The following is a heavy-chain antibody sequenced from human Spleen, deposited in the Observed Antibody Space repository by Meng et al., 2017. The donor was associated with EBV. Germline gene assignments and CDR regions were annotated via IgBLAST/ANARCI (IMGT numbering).Heavy chain of an antibody. CDR2: VYGAGSP. CDR3: ARDSGVRGE. J-gene: IGHJ4*02. Sequence: QMALRESGPGRVKPLETLSLACTVSAGSVIRDNYYWSWIRQPPGKGLEYIGYVYGAGSPNYNPSLKSRVTISMDTSKIQVSLKLTSVTAADTAVYYCARDSGVRGEWGQGTLVTVSS. V-gene: IGHV4-61*01. D-gene: IGHD2-15*01. CDR1: AGSVIRDNYY.